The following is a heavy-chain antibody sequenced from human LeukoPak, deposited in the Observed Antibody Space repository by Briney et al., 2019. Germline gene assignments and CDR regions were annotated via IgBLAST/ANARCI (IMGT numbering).Heavy chain of an antibody. J-gene: IGHJ4*02. V-gene: IGHV3-53*01. CDR3: ARGHPITSFDY. CDR1: GFTFNNAW. CDR2: IYSGGST. D-gene: IGHD1-1*01. Sequence: GGSLRLSCAASGFTFNNAWMSWVRQAPGKGLEWVSVIYSGGSTYYADSVKGRFTISRDNSKNTLYLQMNSLRAEDTAVYYCARGHPITSFDYWGQGTLVTVSS.